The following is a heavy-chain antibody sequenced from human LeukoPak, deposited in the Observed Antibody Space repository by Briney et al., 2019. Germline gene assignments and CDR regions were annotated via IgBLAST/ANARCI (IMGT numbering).Heavy chain of an antibody. J-gene: IGHJ5*02. V-gene: IGHV3-9*01. CDR1: GFTFDDYA. CDR3: AKGGSGSSNWFDP. Sequence: PGGSLRLSCAASGFTFDDYAMHWVRQAPGKGLEWVSGISWNSGSIGYADSVKGRFTISRDNAKNSLYLQMNSLRAEDTALYYCAKGGSGSSNWFDPWGQGTLVTVSS. D-gene: IGHD3-10*01. CDR2: ISWNSGSI.